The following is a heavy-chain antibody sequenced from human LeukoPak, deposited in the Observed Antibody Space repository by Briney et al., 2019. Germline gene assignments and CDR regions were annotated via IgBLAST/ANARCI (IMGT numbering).Heavy chain of an antibody. CDR2: ISSSSSTI. CDR3: ARDRYSSAWYGNGFDI. CDR1: GFTFSSYS. Sequence: GGSVRLSCAASGFTFSSYSMNWVRQAPGKGLEWLSYISSSSSTIYYADSVKGRFTISRDNAKNSLYLQMNSLRAEDTAVYYCARDRYSSAWYGNGFDIWGQGTMVTVSS. V-gene: IGHV3-48*01. J-gene: IGHJ3*02. D-gene: IGHD6-19*01.